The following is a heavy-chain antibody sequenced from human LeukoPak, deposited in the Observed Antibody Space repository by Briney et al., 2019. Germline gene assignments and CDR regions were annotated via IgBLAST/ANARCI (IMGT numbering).Heavy chain of an antibody. CDR1: GGTFSSYA. Sequence: GASVKVSCKASGGTFSSYAISWVRQAPGQGLEWMGVIIPIFGTANYAPKFQGRVTITADKSTSTAYMELNSLRSEDTAVYYCARAYYYGSGSYYNHDYWGQGTLVTVSS. V-gene: IGHV1-69*06. CDR3: ARAYYYGSGSYYNHDY. D-gene: IGHD3-10*01. J-gene: IGHJ4*02. CDR2: IIPIFGTA.